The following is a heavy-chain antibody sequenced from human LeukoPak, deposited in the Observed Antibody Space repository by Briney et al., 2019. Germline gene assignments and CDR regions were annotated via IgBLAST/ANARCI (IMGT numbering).Heavy chain of an antibody. CDR2: IYYSGST. Sequence: PSETLSLTCTVSGGSISSGDYYWSWIRQPPGKGLEWIGYIYYSGSTYYNPSLKSRVTISVDTSKNQFSLKLSSVTAADTAVYYCARDGVVPAAYDYWGQGTLVTVSS. J-gene: IGHJ4*02. CDR3: ARDGVVPAAYDY. V-gene: IGHV4-30-4*01. D-gene: IGHD2-2*01. CDR1: GGSISSGDYY.